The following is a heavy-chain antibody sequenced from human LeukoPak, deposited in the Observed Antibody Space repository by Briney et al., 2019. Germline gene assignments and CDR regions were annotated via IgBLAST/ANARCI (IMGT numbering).Heavy chain of an antibody. CDR2: VNPNGGGT. CDR1: GYTFTSYY. V-gene: IGHV1-46*01. J-gene: IGHJ4*02. CDR3: ATDLCTTTSCHKGGDF. Sequence: ASVKVSCKASGYTFTSYYMHWVRQAPGQGLDWMGIVNPNGGGTSYAQKFQGRVTMTRDTSTSTVYLELRRLRSEDTAVYYCATDLCTTTSCHKGGDFWGQGTLVTVSS. D-gene: IGHD2-2*02.